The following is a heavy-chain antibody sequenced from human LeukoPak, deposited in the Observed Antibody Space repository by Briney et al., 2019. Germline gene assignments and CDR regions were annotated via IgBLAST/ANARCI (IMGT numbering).Heavy chain of an antibody. V-gene: IGHV4-38-2*01. Sequence: SETLSLTCAVSGYSISSGYYWGWIRQPPGRGLEWIGSIYHSGSTYYNPSLKSRVTISVDTSKNQFSLKLSSVSAADTAVYYCARGRLKSITGTLPRFDPWGQGTLVTVSS. CDR1: GYSISSGYY. J-gene: IGHJ5*02. CDR2: IYHSGST. CDR3: ARGRLKSITGTLPRFDP. D-gene: IGHD1-20*01.